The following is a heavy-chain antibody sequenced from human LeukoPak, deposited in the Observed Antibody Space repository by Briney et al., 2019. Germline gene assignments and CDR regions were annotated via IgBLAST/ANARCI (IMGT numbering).Heavy chain of an antibody. CDR1: GFTFSDYY. V-gene: IGHV3-11*04. CDR2: ISSSGSTI. Sequence: GPLRLSCAASGFTFSDYYMSWIRQAPGKGLEWVSYISSSGSTIYYADSVKGRFTISRDNAKNSLYLQMNSLRAEDTAVYYCARATRGPYYDFWSGYDYWGQGTLVTVSS. J-gene: IGHJ4*02. CDR3: ARATRGPYYDFWSGYDY. D-gene: IGHD3-3*01.